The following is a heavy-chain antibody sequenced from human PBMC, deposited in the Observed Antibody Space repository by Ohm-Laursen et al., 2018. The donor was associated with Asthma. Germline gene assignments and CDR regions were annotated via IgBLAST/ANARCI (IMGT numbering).Heavy chain of an antibody. Sequence: SLRLSCTASGYTFSSYGMHWVRQSPGKGLEWVSGISWNSGSIGYADSVKGRFTISRDNAKNSLYLQMNSLRPEDTAFYYCAKLVGVTTAWGQGTLVTVSS. CDR1: GYTFSSYG. J-gene: IGHJ5*02. CDR3: AKLVGVTTA. D-gene: IGHD4-17*01. CDR2: ISWNSGSI. V-gene: IGHV3-9*01.